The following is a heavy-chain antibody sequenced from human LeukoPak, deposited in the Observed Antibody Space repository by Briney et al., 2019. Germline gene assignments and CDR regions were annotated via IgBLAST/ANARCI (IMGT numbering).Heavy chain of an antibody. CDR1: GFSFSTYG. CDR2: IRYDGSNK. V-gene: IGHV3-30*02. CDR3: AKRGAIEAYFDY. J-gene: IGHJ4*02. Sequence: GGSLRLSCAASGFSFSTYGLHWVRHTPGKGLEWVAFIRYDGSNKYYADSVKGRFTISRDNSKNTLYLQMNSLRAEDTAVYYCAKRGAIEAYFDYWGQGTLVTVSS. D-gene: IGHD1-26*01.